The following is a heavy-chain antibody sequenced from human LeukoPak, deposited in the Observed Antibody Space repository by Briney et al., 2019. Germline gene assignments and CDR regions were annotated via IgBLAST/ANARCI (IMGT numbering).Heavy chain of an antibody. Sequence: VASVKVSCKASGYTFTSYGISWVRQAPGQGLEWMGWISAYNGNTNYAQKFQGRVTMTRDTSISTAYMELSRLRSDDTAVYYCARDGITLVRGGTPYYYYYMDVWGKGTTVTISS. CDR1: GYTFTSYG. J-gene: IGHJ6*03. V-gene: IGHV1-18*01. CDR2: ISAYNGNT. CDR3: ARDGITLVRGGTPYYYYYMDV. D-gene: IGHD3-10*01.